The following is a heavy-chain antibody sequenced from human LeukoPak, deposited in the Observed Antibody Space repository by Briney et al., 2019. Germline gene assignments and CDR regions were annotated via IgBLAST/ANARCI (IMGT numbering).Heavy chain of an antibody. V-gene: IGHV3-23*01. Sequence: GSLRLSCAASGFTFSSYAMSWVRQAPGKGLEWVSAISGSGGSTYYADSVKGRFTISRDNFKNTLYLQMNSLRAEDTAVYYCAKETLRFLEWFSMSPLEHWGQGTLVTVSS. CDR2: ISGSGGST. J-gene: IGHJ1*01. CDR3: AKETLRFLEWFSMSPLEH. CDR1: GFTFSSYA. D-gene: IGHD3-3*01.